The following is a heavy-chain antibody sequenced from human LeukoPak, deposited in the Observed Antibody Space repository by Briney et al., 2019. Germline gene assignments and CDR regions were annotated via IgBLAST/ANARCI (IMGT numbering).Heavy chain of an antibody. J-gene: IGHJ4*02. CDR1: GGSFSGYY. CDR3: ARGGYSYGRYGYFDY. V-gene: IGHV4-34*01. Sequence: SETLSLTCAVYGGSFSGYYWSWIRQPPGKGLEWIGEINHSGSTNYNPSLKSRVTISVDTSKNQFSLKLSSVTAADTAVYYCARGGYSYGRYGYFDYWGQGTLVTVSS. D-gene: IGHD5-18*01. CDR2: INHSGST.